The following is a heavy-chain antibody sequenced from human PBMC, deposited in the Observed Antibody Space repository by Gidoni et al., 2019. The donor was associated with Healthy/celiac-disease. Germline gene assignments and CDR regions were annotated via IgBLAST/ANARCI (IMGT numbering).Heavy chain of an antibody. CDR3: ASWGLAVAGISFDY. CDR1: GYTLTQLS. Sequence: QVQLVQSGAEVKQPGASVTVSCKVSGYTLTQLSMHWVRQAPGKGLEWMGGFAPEDGETIYAQKFQGRVTMTEDTSTDTAYMELSSLRSEDTAVYYCASWGLAVAGISFDYWGQGTLVTVSS. D-gene: IGHD6-19*01. V-gene: IGHV1-24*01. CDR2: FAPEDGET. J-gene: IGHJ4*02.